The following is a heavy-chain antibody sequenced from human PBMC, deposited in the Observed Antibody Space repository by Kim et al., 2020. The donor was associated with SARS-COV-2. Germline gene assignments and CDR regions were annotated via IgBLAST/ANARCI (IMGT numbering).Heavy chain of an antibody. D-gene: IGHD2-15*01. CDR3: ATRAGGSWPFDY. Sequence: GGSLRLSCAASGFTFSSYSMNWVRQAPGKGLEWVSSISSSSSYIYYADSVKGRFTISRDNAKNSLYLQMNSLRAEDTAVYYCATRAGGSWPFDYWGQGTLVTVSS. V-gene: IGHV3-21*01. CDR2: ISSSSSYI. J-gene: IGHJ4*02. CDR1: GFTFSSYS.